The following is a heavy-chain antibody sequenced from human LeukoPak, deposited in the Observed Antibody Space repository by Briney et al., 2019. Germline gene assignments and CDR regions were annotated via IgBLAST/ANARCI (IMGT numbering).Heavy chain of an antibody. CDR1: AFTFSSYW. J-gene: IGHJ5*02. CDR3: ARGGYSYGYNWFDP. Sequence: GGSLRLSCAASAFTFSSYWMSWVRQAPGKGLEWVANIKQDGSEKYYVDSVKGRFTISRDNAKNSLYLQMNSLRAEDTAVYYCARGGYSYGYNWFDPWGQGTLVTVSS. D-gene: IGHD5-18*01. V-gene: IGHV3-7*04. CDR2: IKQDGSEK.